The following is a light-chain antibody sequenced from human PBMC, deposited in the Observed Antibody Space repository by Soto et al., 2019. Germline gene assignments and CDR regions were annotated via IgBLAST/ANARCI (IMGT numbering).Light chain of an antibody. CDR2: GAS. J-gene: IGKJ2*01. Sequence: EIVMRQSPATLSVSPGERATLSCRASQSVSSNLAWYQQKPGQGPRLLFYGASTRATGIPARFIGSGSGTDFTLTIISLQSEDFAVYYCQQSNSWPYTFGQGTKLEIK. CDR1: QSVSSN. CDR3: QQSNSWPYT. V-gene: IGKV3-15*01.